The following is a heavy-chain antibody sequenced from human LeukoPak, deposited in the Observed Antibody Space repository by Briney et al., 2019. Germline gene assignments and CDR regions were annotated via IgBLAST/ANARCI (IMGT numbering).Heavy chain of an antibody. CDR1: GGSISSYY. CDR2: IYYSGST. V-gene: IGHV4-59*01. Sequence: SETLSLTCTVSGGSISSYYWSWIRQPPGKGLEWIGYIYYSGSTNYNPSLKSRVTISVDTSKNQFSLKLSSVTAADTAVYYCARVVTRNYYGSGSYSGWFDPWGQGTLVTVSS. D-gene: IGHD3-10*01. J-gene: IGHJ5*02. CDR3: ARVVTRNYYGSGSYSGWFDP.